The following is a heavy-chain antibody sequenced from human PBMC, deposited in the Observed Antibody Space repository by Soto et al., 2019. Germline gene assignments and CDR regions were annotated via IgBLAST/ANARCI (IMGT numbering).Heavy chain of an antibody. V-gene: IGHV1-2*04. CDR1: GYTFTGYY. CDR2: INPNSGGT. J-gene: IGHJ6*02. CDR3: ARELPLRIAARPPHMEYGMDV. D-gene: IGHD6-6*01. Sequence: GASVKVSCKASGYTFTGYYMHWVRQAPGQGLEWMGWINPNSGGTNYAQKFQGWVTMTRDTSISTAYMELSRLRSDDTAVYYCARELPLRIAARPPHMEYGMDVWGQGTTVTVSS.